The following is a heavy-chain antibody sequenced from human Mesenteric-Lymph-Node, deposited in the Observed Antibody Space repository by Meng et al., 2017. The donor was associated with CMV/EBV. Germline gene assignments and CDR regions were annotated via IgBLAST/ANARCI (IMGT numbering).Heavy chain of an antibody. D-gene: IGHD6-25*01. Sequence: ASGDTFNSYGINWVRQAPGQGLEWMGVIIPIFGIVNYAQKLQGRVTITTDESTNTAYMELSSLRSEDTALYYCARDTAPYSRVGPLGYWGQGTLVTAPQ. V-gene: IGHV1-69*05. CDR1: GDTFNSYG. J-gene: IGHJ4*02. CDR3: ARDTAPYSRVGPLGY. CDR2: IIPIFGIV.